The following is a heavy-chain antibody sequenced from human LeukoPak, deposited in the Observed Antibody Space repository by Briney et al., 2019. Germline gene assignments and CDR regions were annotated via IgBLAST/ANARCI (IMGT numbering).Heavy chain of an antibody. Sequence: PGGSLRLSCAASGFTFSSYVMTWVRQAPGKGLEWVSSISSSGGSTYYADSVKGRFIISRDNSRNTLYLQMNSLRAEDTAVYYCARSRIDYYYYGMDVWGQGTTVTVSS. CDR1: GFTFSSYV. CDR2: ISSSGGST. CDR3: ARSRIDYYYYGMDV. V-gene: IGHV3-23*01. J-gene: IGHJ6*02.